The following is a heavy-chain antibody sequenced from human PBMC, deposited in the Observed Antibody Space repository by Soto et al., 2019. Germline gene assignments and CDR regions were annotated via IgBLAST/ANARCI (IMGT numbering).Heavy chain of an antibody. CDR3: ARTGGVATESPHYYYGMDV. CDR2: IYYSGSP. CDR1: GGPLSSSSFY. J-gene: IGHJ6*02. V-gene: IGHV4-39*01. Sequence: ASGTPSLPCTLSGGPLSSSSFYWGGVRQPPGKGLGGIGSIYYSGSPYYNPSLKSRVTISVDTSKNQFSLKLSSVTAADTAVYYCARTGGVATESPHYYYGMDVWGQGTTVTVSS. D-gene: IGHD5-12*01.